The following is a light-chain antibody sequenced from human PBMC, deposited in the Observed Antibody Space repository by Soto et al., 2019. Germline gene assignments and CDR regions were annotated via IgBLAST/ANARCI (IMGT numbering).Light chain of an antibody. CDR2: EVN. CDR3: CSYTSSSTWV. V-gene: IGLV2-14*01. CDR1: SSDIGRYDF. J-gene: IGLJ3*02. Sequence: QSALAQPASVSGSPGQSITISCTGSSSDIGRYDFVSWYQQLPGKAPKLLLFEVNHRPSGVSDRFSGSKSGNTASLTISGLQADDEAHYYCCSYTSSSTWVFGGGTKLTVL.